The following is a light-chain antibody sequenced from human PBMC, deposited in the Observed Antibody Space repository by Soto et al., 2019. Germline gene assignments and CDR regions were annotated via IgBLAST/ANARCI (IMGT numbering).Light chain of an antibody. V-gene: IGKV1-5*03. CDR3: QKCYSSPPWT. J-gene: IGKJ1*01. CDR1: QSISSW. Sequence: DIQMTQSPSTLSASVGDRVTITCRASQSISSWLAWYQQKPGKAPKLLIYKASTLKSGVPSRFSGSGSGTDFTLTISSLQPEDFATYYCQKCYSSPPWTVGQGTKVDIK. CDR2: KAS.